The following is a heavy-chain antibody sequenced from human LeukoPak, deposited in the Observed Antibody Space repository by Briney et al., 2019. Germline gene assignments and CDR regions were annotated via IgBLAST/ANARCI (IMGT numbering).Heavy chain of an antibody. CDR1: GFIFSSYW. CDR3: VRESFSRGDFN. CDR2: IKYDGNEK. Sequence: GGSLRLSCAASGFIFSSYWMNWVRQAPRKGLEWVATIKYDGNEKFYLNSLTGRFTISRDNAKNSLFLQMNSLTADDTAVYYCVRESFSRGDFNWGQGTLVSVSS. V-gene: IGHV3-7*01. D-gene: IGHD7-27*01. J-gene: IGHJ4*02.